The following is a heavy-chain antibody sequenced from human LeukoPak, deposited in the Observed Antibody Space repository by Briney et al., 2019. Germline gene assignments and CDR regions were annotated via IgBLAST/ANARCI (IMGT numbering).Heavy chain of an antibody. CDR3: ASSLAAAGTEWGMDV. V-gene: IGHV4-59*01. CDR2: IYYSGST. Sequence: PSETLSLTCTVSGGSISNYYWSWIRQPPGKGLEWIGYIYYSGSTNYNPSLKSRVTISVDTSKNQFSLKLSSVTAADTAVYYCASSLAAAGTEWGMDVWGQGTTVTVSS. D-gene: IGHD6-13*01. CDR1: GGSISNYY. J-gene: IGHJ6*02.